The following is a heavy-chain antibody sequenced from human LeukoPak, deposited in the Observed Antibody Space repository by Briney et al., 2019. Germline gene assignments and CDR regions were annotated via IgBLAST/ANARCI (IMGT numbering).Heavy chain of an antibody. J-gene: IGHJ3*02. V-gene: IGHV4-34*04. Sequence: SETLSLTCAVYGGSFSGYYWSWVRQPPGKGLERNGEINHSGRTKNNPSLKSRGTISIDTTKNKNSLMLSSVTTADTALYYCARGELLRYFDWLSDAFDIWGQGTMVTVSS. CDR3: ARGELLRYFDWLSDAFDI. CDR2: INHSGRT. CDR1: GGSFSGYY. D-gene: IGHD3-9*01.